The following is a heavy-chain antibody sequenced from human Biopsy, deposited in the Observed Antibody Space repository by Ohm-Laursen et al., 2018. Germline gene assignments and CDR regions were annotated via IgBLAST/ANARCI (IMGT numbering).Heavy chain of an antibody. Sequence: SLRPSCAASGFSFSNYGMHWVRQAPGKGLEWVALISHGGNDEYYADSVKGRFTISRDNSKNTLYLQMNSLRVEDTAVYYCAKDWTSQYYYDSMDDYWGQGTLVTVSS. V-gene: IGHV3-30*18. J-gene: IGHJ4*02. CDR2: ISHGGNDE. CDR3: AKDWTSQYYYDSMDDY. D-gene: IGHD3-22*01. CDR1: GFSFSNYG.